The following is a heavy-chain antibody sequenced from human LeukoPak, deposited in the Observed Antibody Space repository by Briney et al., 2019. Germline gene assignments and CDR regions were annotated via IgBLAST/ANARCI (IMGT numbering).Heavy chain of an antibody. J-gene: IGHJ3*01. V-gene: IGHV4-59*08. CDR3: ARLQNRGFDYGYDDAFDV. Sequence: SETLSLTCIVSHGSISRYYWSWIRQLPGKGLEWIGHIYYSGSTEYSPSLKSRVTISVDTSENQVSLKVTSVTAADTAVYYCARLQNRGFDYGYDDAFDVWGQGTMVTVSS. D-gene: IGHD5-18*01. CDR1: HGSISRYY. CDR2: IYYSGST.